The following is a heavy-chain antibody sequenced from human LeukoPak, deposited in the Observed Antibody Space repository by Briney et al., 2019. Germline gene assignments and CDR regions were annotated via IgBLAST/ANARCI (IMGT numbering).Heavy chain of an antibody. CDR2: IYYSGST. Sequence: PSETLSLTCTVSGGSISSYYWSWIRQPPGKGLEWIGYIYYSGSTNYNPSLKTRVTISVDTSKNQFSLKLSSVTAADTAVYYCARVDYYDSSGYYFNNWFDPWGQGTLVTVSS. V-gene: IGHV4-59*01. CDR3: ARVDYYDSSGYYFNNWFDP. D-gene: IGHD3-22*01. J-gene: IGHJ5*02. CDR1: GGSISSYY.